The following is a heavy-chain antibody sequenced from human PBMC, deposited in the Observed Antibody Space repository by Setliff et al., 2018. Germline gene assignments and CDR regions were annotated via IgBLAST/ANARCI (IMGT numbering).Heavy chain of an antibody. Sequence: ASVKVSCKTSGYTFTNYAISWVRQAPGQGLEWMGWISAYTGNTYYAPRLQGRVTMTTDTSTTTAYLELRSLTSDDTAVYYCSRLVRYCTQTCCQRASGDDYWGQGTLVTVSS. D-gene: IGHD2-8*01. CDR2: ISAYTGNT. CDR1: GYTFTNYA. CDR3: SRLVRYCTQTCCQRASGDDY. J-gene: IGHJ4*02. V-gene: IGHV1-18*01.